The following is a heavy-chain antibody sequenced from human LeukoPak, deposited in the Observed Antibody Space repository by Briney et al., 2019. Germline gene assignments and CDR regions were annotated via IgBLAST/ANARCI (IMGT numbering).Heavy chain of an antibody. CDR1: GFTFSNYL. CDR3: TKNYDSNGDY. V-gene: IGHV3-74*01. D-gene: IGHD3-22*01. CDR2: ISTDGSFT. Sequence: GGSLRLSCAASGFTFSNYLMHWVRQTPGKGLVWISRISTDGSFTNYADSVKGRFSISRDNAKNTLYLQMNSLRAEDTAVYYCTKNYDSNGDYWGQGTLVTVSS. J-gene: IGHJ4*02.